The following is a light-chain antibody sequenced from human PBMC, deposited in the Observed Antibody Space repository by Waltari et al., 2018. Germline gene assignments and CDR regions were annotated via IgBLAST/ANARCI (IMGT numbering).Light chain of an antibody. CDR2: EDT. Sequence: QSVLTQPPSVSAAPGQRVTIPCSGGSSNIGKNYVSWYRQFPESAHKLLIYEDTERPAGVPGRFAGSKSGTSATLDITGLQPGDEAEYYCGTWDSSLSGAVFGGGTLLTVL. J-gene: IGLJ7*01. V-gene: IGLV1-51*02. CDR3: GTWDSSLSGAV. CDR1: SSNIGKNY.